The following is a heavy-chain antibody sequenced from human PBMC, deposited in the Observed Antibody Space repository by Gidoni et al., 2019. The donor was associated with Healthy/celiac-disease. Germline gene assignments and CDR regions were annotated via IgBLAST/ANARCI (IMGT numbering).Heavy chain of an antibody. V-gene: IGHV1-2*02. Sequence: QVQLVQSGAEVKKPGASVKVSCKASGYTFTGYYIHWVRQAPGQGLEWMGWINPNSGGTNYAQKFQGRVTMTRDTSISTAYMELSRLRSDDTAVYYCARVRGVITYYYGMDVWGQGTTVTVSS. CDR2: INPNSGGT. CDR1: GYTFTGYY. J-gene: IGHJ6*02. CDR3: ARVRGVITYYYGMDV. D-gene: IGHD3-10*01.